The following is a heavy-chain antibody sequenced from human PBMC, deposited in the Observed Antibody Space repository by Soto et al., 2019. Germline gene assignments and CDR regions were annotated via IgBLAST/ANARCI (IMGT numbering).Heavy chain of an antibody. J-gene: IGHJ6*03. D-gene: IGHD3-10*01. V-gene: IGHV3-64*01. CDR1: GFTFSSYA. CDR2: ISSNGGST. CDR3: ARAGTYYGSGSYYEYYYYMDV. Sequence: EVELVESGGGLVQPGGSLRLSCAASGFTFSSYAMHWVRQAPGKGLEYVSAISSNGGSTYYANSVKGRFTISRDNSKNTLYLQMGSLRAEDMAVYYCARAGTYYGSGSYYEYYYYMDVWGKGTTVTVSS.